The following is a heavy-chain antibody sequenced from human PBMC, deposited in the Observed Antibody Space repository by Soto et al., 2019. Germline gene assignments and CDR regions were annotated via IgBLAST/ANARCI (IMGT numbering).Heavy chain of an antibody. V-gene: IGHV3-21*01. D-gene: IGHD3-10*01. J-gene: IGHJ6*02. CDR2: ISSSSSYI. CDR1: GFTFSSYS. Sequence: GGSLRLSCAASGFTFSSYSMNWVRQAPGKGLEWVSSISSSSSYIYYADSVKGRFTISRDNAKNSLYLQMNSLRAEDTAVYYCARGPRGVRGKGRYYYYYGMDVWGQGTTVTVSS. CDR3: ARGPRGVRGKGRYYYYYGMDV.